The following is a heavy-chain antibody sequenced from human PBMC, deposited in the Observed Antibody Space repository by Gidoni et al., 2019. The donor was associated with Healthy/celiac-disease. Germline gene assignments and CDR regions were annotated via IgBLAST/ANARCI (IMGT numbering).Heavy chain of an antibody. J-gene: IGHJ4*02. CDR2: ISGSGGST. D-gene: IGHD1-26*01. CDR1: GCPFTCYA. CDR3: TKFNGPAVGATTPIDY. V-gene: IGHV3-23*01. Sequence: EVQLLESGGGLVQPGGSMRLSCPAYGCPFTCYASSWVRQAPGKGLEWDAAISGSGGSTYYADSVKGRFTISRDNSKNTLYLQMNSLRAEDTAVYYCTKFNGPAVGATTPIDYWGQGTLVTVSS.